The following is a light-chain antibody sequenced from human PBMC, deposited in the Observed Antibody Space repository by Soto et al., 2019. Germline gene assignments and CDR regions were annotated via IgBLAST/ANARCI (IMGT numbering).Light chain of an antibody. Sequence: QSALTQPPSASGSPGQSVTISCTGTSSDVGGYNYVSWYQQHPGKAPKLMIYEVSKRPSGVPDRFSGSKSGNTASLTVSGLQAEDEAYYYCAAWDDSLNGFYVFGIGTKVTVL. CDR1: SSDVGGYNY. J-gene: IGLJ1*01. V-gene: IGLV2-8*01. CDR2: EVS. CDR3: AAWDDSLNGFYV.